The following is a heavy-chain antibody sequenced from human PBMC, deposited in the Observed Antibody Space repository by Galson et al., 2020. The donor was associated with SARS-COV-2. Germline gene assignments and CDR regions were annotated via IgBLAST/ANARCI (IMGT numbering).Heavy chain of an antibody. V-gene: IGHV3-30*03. CDR3: AACIVGATKREYYYYYGMDV. CDR2: ISSDGRNK. Sequence: TGGSLRLSCAASGFTFSSYGMHWVRQAPGKGLEWVAVISSDGRNKYYADSVKGRFTISRDNSKNTLYLQMNSLRAEDTAVYYCAACIVGATKREYYYYYGMDVWGQGTTVTVSS. J-gene: IGHJ6*02. CDR1: GFTFSSYG. D-gene: IGHD1-26*01.